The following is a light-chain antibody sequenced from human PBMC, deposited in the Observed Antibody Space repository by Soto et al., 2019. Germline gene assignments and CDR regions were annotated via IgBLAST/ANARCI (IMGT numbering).Light chain of an antibody. V-gene: IGLV1-40*01. CDR3: QSFDSSLRDYV. CDR1: SSNIGAGYD. J-gene: IGLJ1*01. Sequence: QSVLTQPPSVSGAPGQRVTISCTGSSSNIGAGYDVHWYQQLPGTAPKLLIHRNDNRPSGVPDRFSGSKSGTSASLAITGLQAEDEADYYCQSFDSSLRDYVFGTGTKLTVL. CDR2: RND.